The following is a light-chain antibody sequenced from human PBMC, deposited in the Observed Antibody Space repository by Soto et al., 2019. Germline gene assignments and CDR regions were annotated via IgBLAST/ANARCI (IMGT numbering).Light chain of an antibody. CDR3: QQANSFPVT. Sequence: DIQMTKFPPSVSAFVGAGVPITCRPGQGVRTWVAWFQQKPGQAPKLLIYAASVLQSGVPSRFSGSGSGTEFTLTITSLQPEDSATYYCQQANSFPVTFGQGTKLEI. V-gene: IGKV1D-12*01. J-gene: IGKJ2*01. CDR1: QGVRTW. CDR2: AAS.